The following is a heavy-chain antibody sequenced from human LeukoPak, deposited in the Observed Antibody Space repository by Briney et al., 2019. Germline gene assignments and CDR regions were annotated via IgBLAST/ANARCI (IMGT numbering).Heavy chain of an antibody. CDR2: ISYDGSNK. CDR3: ARDSEVMVRGVIGFDY. D-gene: IGHD3-10*01. CDR1: GFTFSSYA. V-gene: IGHV3-30*04. Sequence: TGGSLRLSCAASGFTFSSYAMHWVRQAPGKGLEWVAVISYDGSNKYYADSVKGRFTISRDNAKNSLYLQMNSLRAEDTAVYYCARDSEVMVRGVIGFDYWGQGTLVTVSS. J-gene: IGHJ4*02.